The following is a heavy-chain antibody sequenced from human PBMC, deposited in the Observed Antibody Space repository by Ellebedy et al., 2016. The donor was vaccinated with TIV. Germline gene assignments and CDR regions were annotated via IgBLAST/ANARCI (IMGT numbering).Heavy chain of an antibody. D-gene: IGHD5-18*01. CDR1: GGSISSDNYY. J-gene: IGHJ4*02. CDR3: ASPTRGYTHGFDY. CDR2: VYFSGRT. V-gene: IGHV4-39*01. Sequence: MPSETLSLTCTVPGGSISSDNYYWGWIRQPPGKGLEWIGSVYFSGRTYYNPSFKSRVTTSVDTSQNQFSLKLSSVTAADTAVYYCASPTRGYTHGFDYWGQGALVTVSS.